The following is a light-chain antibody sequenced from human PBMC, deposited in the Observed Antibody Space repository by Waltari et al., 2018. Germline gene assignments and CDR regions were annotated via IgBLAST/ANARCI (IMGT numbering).Light chain of an antibody. CDR3: YQYGNSALT. CDR1: QSVTSNY. Sequence: IVLTQSPGTLSLSPGERATLSCRASQSVTSNYLAWYQQKPGQAPRLLISGASSRATGIPDRFSGSGSGTDFTLTISRLEPEDFAVYYCYQYGNSALTFGGGTKVEIK. V-gene: IGKV3-20*01. J-gene: IGKJ4*01. CDR2: GAS.